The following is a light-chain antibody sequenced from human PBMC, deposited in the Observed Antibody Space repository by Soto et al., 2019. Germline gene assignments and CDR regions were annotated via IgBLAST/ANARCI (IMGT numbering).Light chain of an antibody. V-gene: IGLV2-14*03. J-gene: IGLJ1*01. Sequence: QSVLTQPASVSGSPVQSITISCTGTSSDFGGYTYVSWYQQHPGKAPKLMIFDATSRPSGVSNRFSGSKSDNTASLTIAGLQAEDEADYYCSSYTSTSTYVFGTGTKVTVL. CDR2: DAT. CDR3: SSYTSTSTYV. CDR1: SSDFGGYTY.